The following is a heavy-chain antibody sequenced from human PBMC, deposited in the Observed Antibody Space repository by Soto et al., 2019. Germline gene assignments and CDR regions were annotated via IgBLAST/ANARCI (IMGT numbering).Heavy chain of an antibody. V-gene: IGHV1-69*13. CDR3: ARDRSTIFGVVTSQVDWFDP. CDR2: IIPIFGTA. Sequence: ASVKVSCKASGGTFSSYAISWVRQAPGQGLEWMGGIIPIFGTANYAQKFQGRVTITADESTSTAYMELSSLRSEDTAVYYCARDRSTIFGVVTSQVDWFDPWGRGTLVTVSS. CDR1: GGTFSSYA. J-gene: IGHJ5*02. D-gene: IGHD3-3*01.